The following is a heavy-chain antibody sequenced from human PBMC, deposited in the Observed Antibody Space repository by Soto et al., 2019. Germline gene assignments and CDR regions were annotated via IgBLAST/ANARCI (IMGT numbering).Heavy chain of an antibody. V-gene: IGHV1-46*01. CDR3: AREVGYYDSSGSGPHTEYNWFDP. D-gene: IGHD3-22*01. CDR1: GYTFTSYY. Sequence: ASVKVSCKASGYTFTSYYMHWVRQAPGQGLEWMGIINPSGGSTSYAQKFQGRVTMTRDTSTSTVYMELSSLRSEDTAVYYCAREVGYYDSSGSGPHTEYNWFDPWGQGTLVTV. CDR2: INPSGGST. J-gene: IGHJ5*02.